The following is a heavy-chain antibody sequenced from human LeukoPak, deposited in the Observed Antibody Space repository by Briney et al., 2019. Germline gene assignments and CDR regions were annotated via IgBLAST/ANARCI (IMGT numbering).Heavy chain of an antibody. D-gene: IGHD2-21*01. V-gene: IGHV3-48*03. CDR3: ARDPQGIGYYYVDV. Sequence: PEGSLRLSCAASGFTFSSYEMNWVRQAPGKGLEWVSYISSSGSTIYYADSVKGRFTISRDNAKNSLYLQMNSLRAEDTAVYYCARDPQGIGYYYVDVWGKGTTVTVSS. J-gene: IGHJ6*03. CDR1: GFTFSSYE. CDR2: ISSSGSTI.